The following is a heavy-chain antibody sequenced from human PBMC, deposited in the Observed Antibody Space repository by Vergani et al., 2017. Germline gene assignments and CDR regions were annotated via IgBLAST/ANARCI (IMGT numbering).Heavy chain of an antibody. CDR3: ARNAMAVAGYYDYYYMDV. CDR1: GYTFTSYA. Sequence: QVQLVQSGAEVKKPGASVKVSCKASGYTFTSYAMHWVRQAPGQRLEWMGWINAGNGNTKYSQKFQGRVTITRDTSASTAYMELSSLRSEDTAVYYCARNAMAVAGYYDYYYMDVWGKGTTVTVSS. J-gene: IGHJ6*03. V-gene: IGHV1-3*01. D-gene: IGHD6-19*01. CDR2: INAGNGNT.